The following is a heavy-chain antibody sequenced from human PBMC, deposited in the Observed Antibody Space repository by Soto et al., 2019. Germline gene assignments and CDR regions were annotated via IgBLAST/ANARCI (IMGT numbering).Heavy chain of an antibody. J-gene: IGHJ6*02. CDR1: GGTFSSYA. D-gene: IGHD1-1*01. CDR2: IIPIFGTA. V-gene: IGHV1-69*06. CDR3: ASHQLQSTYYYYGMDV. Sequence: QVQLVQSGAEVKKPGSSVKVSCTASGGTFSSYAISWVRQAPGQGLEWMGGIIPIFGTANYAQKFQGRVTITADKSTSTAYMELSSLRSEDTAVYYCASHQLQSTYYYYGMDVWGQGTTVTVSS.